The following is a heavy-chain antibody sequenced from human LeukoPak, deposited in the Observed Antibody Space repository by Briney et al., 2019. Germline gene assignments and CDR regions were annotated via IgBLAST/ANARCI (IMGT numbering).Heavy chain of an antibody. V-gene: IGHV1-69*13. CDR2: IIPIFGTA. J-gene: IGHJ4*02. Sequence: SVKVSCKASGGTFSSYAISWVRQAPGQGLEWMGGIIPIFGTANYAQKFQGRVTITADESTSTAYMELSSLRSEDTAVYYCARDRGYSSSWYETNFDYWGQGTLSPSPQ. D-gene: IGHD6-13*01. CDR1: GGTFSSYA. CDR3: ARDRGYSSSWYETNFDY.